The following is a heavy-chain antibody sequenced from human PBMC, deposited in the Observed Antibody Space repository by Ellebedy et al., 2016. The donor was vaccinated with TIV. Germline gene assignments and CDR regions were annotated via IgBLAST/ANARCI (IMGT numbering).Heavy chain of an antibody. Sequence: GESLKISCSASGLTFSSYAMHWVRQAPGKGLGYVSGMSNNGGSTYYADSVKGRFITSRDDSKKTLYLQMSSLRAEDTAVYYCVKGAAGSSAWYLDYWGQGTLVTVSS. V-gene: IGHV3-64D*09. CDR3: VKGAAGSSAWYLDY. D-gene: IGHD2-2*01. CDR1: GLTFSSYA. CDR2: MSNNGGST. J-gene: IGHJ4*02.